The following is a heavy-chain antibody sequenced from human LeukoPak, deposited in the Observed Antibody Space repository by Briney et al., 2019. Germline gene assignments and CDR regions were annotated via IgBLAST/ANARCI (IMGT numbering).Heavy chain of an antibody. CDR1: GFTFSSYW. J-gene: IGHJ4*02. V-gene: IGHV3-74*01. CDR3: ARENWNYVFDY. Sequence: GGSLRLSCAASGFTFSSYWMHWVRQALGKGLVWVSRINSDGSSTSYADSVKGRFTISRDNAKNTLYLQMNSLRAEDTAVYYCARENWNYVFDYWGQGTLVTVSS. CDR2: INSDGSST. D-gene: IGHD1-7*01.